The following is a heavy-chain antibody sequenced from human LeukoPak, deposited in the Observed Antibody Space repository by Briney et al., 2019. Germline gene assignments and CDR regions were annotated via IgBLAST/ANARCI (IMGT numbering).Heavy chain of an antibody. CDR1: GGSISSGSYY. D-gene: IGHD6-13*01. CDR2: IYTSGST. CDR3: ASTGIAAAGSDY. J-gene: IGHJ4*02. Sequence: SETLSLTCTVSGGSISSGSYYWSWIRQPAGKGLEWTGRIYTSGSTNYNPSLKSRVTISVDTSKNQFSLKLSSVTAADTAVYYCASTGIAAAGSDYWGQGTLVTVSS. V-gene: IGHV4-61*02.